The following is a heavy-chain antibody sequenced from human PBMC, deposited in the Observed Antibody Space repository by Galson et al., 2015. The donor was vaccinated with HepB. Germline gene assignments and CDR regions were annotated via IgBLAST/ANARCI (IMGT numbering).Heavy chain of an antibody. CDR2: INAGNGNT. CDR1: GYTFTSYA. D-gene: IGHD3-22*01. V-gene: IGHV1-3*01. CDR3: AKDKAMIVVAPLYGMDV. J-gene: IGHJ6*02. Sequence: SVKVSCKASGYTFTSYAMHWVRQAPGQRLEWMGWINAGNGNTKYSQKFQGRVTITRDTSASTAYMELSSLRSEDTAVYYCAKDKAMIVVAPLYGMDVWGQGTTVTVSS.